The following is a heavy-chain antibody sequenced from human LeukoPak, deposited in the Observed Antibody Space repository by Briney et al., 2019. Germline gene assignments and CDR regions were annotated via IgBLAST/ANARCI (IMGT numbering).Heavy chain of an antibody. CDR1: GGSISSNY. CDR3: AKARDSNIWYPFDY. Sequence: SETLSLTCSVSGGSISSNYWNWIRLPPERGLEWMGYIYYSGSTHYNPSLKSRVTISLDTSKSQFSLKLTSVTAADTAAYYCAKARDSNIWYPFDYWGQGTLVTVSS. V-gene: IGHV4-59*01. CDR2: IYYSGST. D-gene: IGHD6-13*01. J-gene: IGHJ4*02.